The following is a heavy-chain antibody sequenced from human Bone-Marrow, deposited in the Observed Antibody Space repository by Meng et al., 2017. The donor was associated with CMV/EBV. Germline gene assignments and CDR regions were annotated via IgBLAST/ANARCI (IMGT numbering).Heavy chain of an antibody. CDR2: ISAYNDNT. D-gene: IGHD4-17*01. Sequence: ASVKVSCKASGYTFTSYGISWVRQAPGQGLEWMGWISAYNDNTNYAQKLQGRVTMTTDTSTSTAYMELRSLRSDDTAVYYCAREEYEYGDYGMDVWGQGTMVTVSS. J-gene: IGHJ6*02. CDR1: GYTFTSYG. V-gene: IGHV1-18*01. CDR3: AREEYEYGDYGMDV.